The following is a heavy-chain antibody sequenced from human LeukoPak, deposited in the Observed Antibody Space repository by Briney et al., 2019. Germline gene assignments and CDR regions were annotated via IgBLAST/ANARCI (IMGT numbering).Heavy chain of an antibody. J-gene: IGHJ4*02. CDR1: GFTFSNAW. V-gene: IGHV3-23*01. CDR3: ANSQGTIFGVVDY. CDR2: ISGNGVLT. D-gene: IGHD3-3*01. Sequence: GGSLRLSCAASGFTFSNAWMSWVRQAPGKGLEWISGISGNGVLTYYADSVKGRFTVSRDNSQNILHLQLNNVRAEDSAIYYCANSQGTIFGVVDYWGQGTLVTVSS.